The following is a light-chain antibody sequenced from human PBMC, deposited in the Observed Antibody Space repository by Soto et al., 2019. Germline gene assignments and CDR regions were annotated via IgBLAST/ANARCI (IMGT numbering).Light chain of an antibody. J-gene: IGLJ2*01. CDR3: SSYTTSSTVL. CDR1: SSDVGGYNY. Sequence: QSALTQPASVSGSPGQSITISCTGTSSDVGGYNYVSWYQQHPGQAPKLIIYEVNNRPSGVSNRFSGSKSGNTASLTISGLQAEDEADYYCSSYTTSSTVLFGGGTKLTVL. V-gene: IGLV2-14*01. CDR2: EVN.